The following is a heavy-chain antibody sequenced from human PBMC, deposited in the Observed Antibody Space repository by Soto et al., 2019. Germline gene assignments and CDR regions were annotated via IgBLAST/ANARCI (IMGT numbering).Heavy chain of an antibody. D-gene: IGHD2-15*01. CDR2: IYWDDDE. J-gene: IGHJ6*02. CDR3: AHKGGRGAGMDV. Sequence: QITLKESGPTLVKPTQTLTLTCSFSGFSLSTSAVGVGWIRQPPGKALEWLALIYWDDDERYSPFLKSRLTMXKXISKNQVVLTMTNMDPVDTATYYCAHKGGRGAGMDVWGQGTTVTVSS. V-gene: IGHV2-5*02. CDR1: GFSLSTSAVG.